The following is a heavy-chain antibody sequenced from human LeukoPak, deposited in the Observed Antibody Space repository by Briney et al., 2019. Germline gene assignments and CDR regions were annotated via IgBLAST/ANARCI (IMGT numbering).Heavy chain of an antibody. Sequence: GGSLRLSCAASGFTFSSYAMTWVRQAPGKGLEWVSSISGSGGSTYYADSVRGRFTISRDNSKNTLYLQMNSLRAEDTAVYFCAKTASNFDYWGQGTLVTVSS. CDR1: GFTFSSYA. J-gene: IGHJ4*02. D-gene: IGHD2-21*02. CDR3: AKTASNFDY. CDR2: ISGSGGST. V-gene: IGHV3-23*01.